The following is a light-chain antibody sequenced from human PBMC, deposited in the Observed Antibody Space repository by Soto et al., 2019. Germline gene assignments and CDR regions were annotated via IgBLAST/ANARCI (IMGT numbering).Light chain of an antibody. V-gene: IGKV3-20*01. CDR1: QSINSKS. Sequence: EIVLTQSPGTLSLSPGEGATVSCRVSQSINSKSLVWYQRKFGQAPRLLIYNTSSRATGIPDRFSGSGSGTDFTLSISRLEPEDFAVYYCQQYNSWPPITFGQGTRLEIK. CDR3: QQYNSWPPIT. J-gene: IGKJ5*01. CDR2: NTS.